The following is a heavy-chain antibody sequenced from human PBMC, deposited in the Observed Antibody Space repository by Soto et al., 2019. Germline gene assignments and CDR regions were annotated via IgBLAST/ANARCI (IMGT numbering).Heavy chain of an antibody. Sequence: EVQLLESGGGLVQPGGSLRLSCATSGFTFSSYAMTWVRQAPGMGLEWVAVINYIGRTTFHAYSVKGRFTISRDNSMNTVFLQVDSLRAEDTAVYYCAKQRTSRKAYCCNIAVGGLGTTVIVCS. CDR2: INYIGRTT. CDR1: GFTFSSYA. J-gene: IGHJ6*02. D-gene: IGHD2-2*02. V-gene: IGHV3-23*01. CDR3: AKQRTSRKAYCCNIAV.